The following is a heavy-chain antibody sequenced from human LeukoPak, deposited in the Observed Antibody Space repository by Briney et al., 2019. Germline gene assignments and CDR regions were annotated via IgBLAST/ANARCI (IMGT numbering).Heavy chain of an antibody. J-gene: IGHJ6*02. CDR1: GASISSYY. V-gene: IGHV4-59*04. D-gene: IGHD4-17*01. Sequence: PSETLSLTCTVSGASISSYYWSWIRQPPGKGLEWIGTVYYTGSTYYNPSLKSRVTVSVDTSKSQFSLNLRAVTAADTAVYYCARVNGDTLYFYGMDVWGQGTTVTVSS. CDR3: ARVNGDTLYFYGMDV. CDR2: VYYTGST.